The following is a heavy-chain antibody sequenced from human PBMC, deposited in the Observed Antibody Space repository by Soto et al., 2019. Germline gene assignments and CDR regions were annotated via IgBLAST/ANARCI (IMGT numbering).Heavy chain of an antibody. CDR3: ARATIFGVVNDY. Sequence: SETLSLTCTVSGGSVSSGSYYWSWIRQPPGKGLEWIGYIYYSGSTNYNPSLKSRVTISVDTSKNQFSLKLSSVIAADTAVYYCARATIFGVVNDYWGQGTLVTVSS. CDR1: GGSVSSGSYY. CDR2: IYYSGST. J-gene: IGHJ4*02. D-gene: IGHD3-3*01. V-gene: IGHV4-61*01.